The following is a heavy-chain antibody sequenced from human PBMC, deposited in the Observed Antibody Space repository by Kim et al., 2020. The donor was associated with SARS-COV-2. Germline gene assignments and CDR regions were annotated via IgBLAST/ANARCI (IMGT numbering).Heavy chain of an antibody. J-gene: IGHJ5*02. CDR2: IYYTGRS. CDR1: GDSMKSDLYY. D-gene: IGHD1-26*01. CDR3: TGKTRRATVDH. V-gene: IGHV4-39*03. Sequence: SETLSLTCTVSGDSMKSDLYYWGWIRQPPGKGLEWIGSIYYTGRSHYNPSVQSRVTISVDTSSKQFSLKVASVTAADTGVYYCTGKTRRATVDHWGQGSLVTVSS.